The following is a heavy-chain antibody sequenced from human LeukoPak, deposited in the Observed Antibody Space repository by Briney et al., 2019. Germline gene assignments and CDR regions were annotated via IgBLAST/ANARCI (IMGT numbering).Heavy chain of an antibody. CDR1: GGSISSSNW. J-gene: IGHJ3*02. D-gene: IGHD3-10*01. CDR3: ARDNYYGSGGEMEDGFDI. Sequence: SGTLSLTCAVSGGSISSSNWWSWVRQPPGKGLEWIGEIYHSGSTNYNPSLKSRVTISVDKSKNQFSLKLSSVTAADTAVYYCARDNYYGSGGEMEDGFDIWGQGTMVTVSS. V-gene: IGHV4-4*02. CDR2: IYHSGST.